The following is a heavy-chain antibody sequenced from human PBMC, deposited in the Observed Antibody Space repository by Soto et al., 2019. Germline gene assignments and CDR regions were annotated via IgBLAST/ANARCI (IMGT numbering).Heavy chain of an antibody. CDR1: GFTFSSYA. V-gene: IGHV3-30-3*01. CDR2: ISYDGSNK. CDR3: ARVWLTLGYSSSLGPFDY. J-gene: IGHJ4*02. D-gene: IGHD6-13*01. Sequence: GGSLRLSCAASGFTFSSYAMHWVRQAPGKGLEWVAVISYDGSNKYYADSVKGRFTISRDNSKNTLYLQMNSLRAEDTAVYYCARVWLTLGYSSSLGPFDYWGQGTLVTVSS.